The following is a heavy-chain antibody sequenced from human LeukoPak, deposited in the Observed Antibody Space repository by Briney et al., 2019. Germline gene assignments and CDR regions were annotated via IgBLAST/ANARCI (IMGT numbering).Heavy chain of an antibody. D-gene: IGHD3-22*01. CDR2: LSAGTESS. J-gene: IGHJ4*02. Sequence: GGSLRLSCASSGFSIRTFGMTWVRQAARKGLEWVSTLSAGTESSYYADAVKGRFTVSGDYSKNTLYLLMTNVRANDSAVYYCAKFYDFDSRGYYSDWGQGTGVAVSS. CDR1: GFSIRTFG. V-gene: IGHV3-23*01. CDR3: AKFYDFDSRGYYSD.